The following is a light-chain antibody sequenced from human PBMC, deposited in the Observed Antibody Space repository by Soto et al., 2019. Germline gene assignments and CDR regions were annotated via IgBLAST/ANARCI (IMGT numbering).Light chain of an antibody. CDR2: DVS. J-gene: IGLJ1*01. CDR3: SSYTSSNYV. V-gene: IGLV2-14*01. CDR1: SSDVGGYNY. Sequence: QSVLTQPASVSGSPGQSITISCTGTSSDVGGYNYVSWYQQHPGKAPKLMIYDVSNRPSGVSNRFSGSKSGNTASLTISGLQAEDEADYYCSSYTSSNYVFGPGTKVTVL.